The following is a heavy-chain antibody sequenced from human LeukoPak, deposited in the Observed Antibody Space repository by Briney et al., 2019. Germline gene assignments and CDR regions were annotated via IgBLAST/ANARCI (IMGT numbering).Heavy chain of an antibody. V-gene: IGHV4-34*01. D-gene: IGHD6-6*01. CDR1: GGSFSDYY. J-gene: IGHJ4*02. CDR2: VNHSGST. Sequence: SETLSLTCAVYGGSFSDYYWSWIRQSPGKGLEWIGEVNHSGSTNYNPSLKSRVTISIDTSKNQFSLKLSSVTAADTAVYYCARDDSGSSGFDYWGQGTLVTVSP. CDR3: ARDDSGSSGFDY.